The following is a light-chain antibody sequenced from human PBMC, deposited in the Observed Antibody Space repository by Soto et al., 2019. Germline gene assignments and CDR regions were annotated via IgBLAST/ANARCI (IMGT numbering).Light chain of an antibody. J-gene: IGLJ2*01. CDR2: DVS. Sequence: QSALTQPASVSGSPGQSITISCTGTSSDVGGYNYVSWYQQHPGKAPKLMIYDVSNRPSGVSNRFSGSKSGNTASLTISGLQAEYEADYYCSSYTGSSTVVFGGGTKLTVL. CDR1: SSDVGGYNY. V-gene: IGLV2-14*01. CDR3: SSYTGSSTVV.